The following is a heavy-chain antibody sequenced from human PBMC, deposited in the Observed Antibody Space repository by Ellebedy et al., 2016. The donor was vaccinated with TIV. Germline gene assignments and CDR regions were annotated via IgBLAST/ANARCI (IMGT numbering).Heavy chain of an antibody. CDR3: TRGGTKGGYTWFDP. J-gene: IGHJ5*02. Sequence: ASVKVSCKASGYTFTNYDIHWVRQASGQGLEWMGWVNPKTGNTDYAQKFRSRVTMTTNTPINTAYLDLTSLRFEDTAVYYCTRGGTKGGYTWFDPWGQGTLVIVSS. D-gene: IGHD6-19*01. CDR1: GYTFTNYD. V-gene: IGHV1-8*01. CDR2: VNPKTGNT.